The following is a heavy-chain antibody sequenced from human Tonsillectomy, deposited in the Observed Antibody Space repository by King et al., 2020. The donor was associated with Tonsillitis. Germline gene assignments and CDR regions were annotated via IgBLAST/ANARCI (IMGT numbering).Heavy chain of an antibody. CDR3: AKPSVDTPMDFLIQN. J-gene: IGHJ4*02. CDR1: GFTFSSYG. V-gene: IGHV3-30*18. D-gene: IGHD5-18*01. CDR2: ISDDGSHK. Sequence: VQLVESGGGVVQPGRSLRLSCAASGFTFSSYGMHWVRQAPGKGLEWVAVISDDGSHKYYADSVKGRISISRDNSKNTLDLQMNSLRAEDTAVYFCAKPSVDTPMDFLIQNWGQGTLVTVSS.